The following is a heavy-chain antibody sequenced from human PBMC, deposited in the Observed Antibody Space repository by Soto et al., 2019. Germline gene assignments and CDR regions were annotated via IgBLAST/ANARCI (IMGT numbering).Heavy chain of an antibody. J-gene: IGHJ5*02. CDR3: ARGIDYSNAPYPLDP. CDR1: GFTFSSYS. Sequence: PGGSLRLSCAASGFTFSSYSMNWVRQAPGKGLEWVSSISSSSSYIYYADSVKGRFTISRDNAKNSLYLQMNSLRAEDTAVYYCARGIDYSNAPYPLDPWGQGTLVTVSS. V-gene: IGHV3-21*01. CDR2: ISSSSSYI. D-gene: IGHD4-4*01.